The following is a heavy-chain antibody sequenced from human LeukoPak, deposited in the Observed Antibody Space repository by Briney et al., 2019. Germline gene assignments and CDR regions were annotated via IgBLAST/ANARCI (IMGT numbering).Heavy chain of an antibody. V-gene: IGHV1-18*01. CDR1: GYTFTSYG. CDR2: ISAYNGNT. CDR3: ARVYSSGWYTWFDP. Sequence: GASVKVSCKASGYTFTSYGISWVRQAPGRGLEWMGWISAYNGNTNYAQKLQGRVTMTTDTSTSTAYMELRSLRSDDTAVYYCARVYSSGWYTWFDPWGQGTLVTVSS. J-gene: IGHJ5*02. D-gene: IGHD6-19*01.